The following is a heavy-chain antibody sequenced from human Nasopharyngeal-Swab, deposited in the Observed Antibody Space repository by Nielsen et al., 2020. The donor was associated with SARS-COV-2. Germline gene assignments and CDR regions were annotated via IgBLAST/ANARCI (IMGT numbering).Heavy chain of an antibody. J-gene: IGHJ6*03. D-gene: IGHD6-19*01. CDR1: GGSFSGYY. Sequence: SETLSLTCAVYGGSFSGYYWSWIRQPPGKGLEWIGEINHSGRTNYNPSLKSRVTISVDTSKNQFSLKLSSVTAADTAVYYCARGASIAVAGILLPDYYYYMDVWGKGTTVTVSS. CDR3: ARGASIAVAGILLPDYYYYMDV. V-gene: IGHV4-34*01. CDR2: INHSGRT.